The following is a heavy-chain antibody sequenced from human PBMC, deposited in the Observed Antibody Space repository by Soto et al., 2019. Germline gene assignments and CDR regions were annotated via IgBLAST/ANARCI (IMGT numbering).Heavy chain of an antibody. CDR3: ASHHVLRYFDWLPPFDP. J-gene: IGHJ5*02. D-gene: IGHD3-9*01. CDR1: GGSIGSYY. V-gene: IGHV4-59*05. CDR2: IYYRGST. Sequence: PSEPLSLPCTVPGGSIGSYYWSWIRQPQGKGLEWIGSIYYRGSTYYDPSLKSRVTISVDTSKNQFSLKLSSVTAADSAVYYCASHHVLRYFDWLPPFDPWGQGTLVTVSS.